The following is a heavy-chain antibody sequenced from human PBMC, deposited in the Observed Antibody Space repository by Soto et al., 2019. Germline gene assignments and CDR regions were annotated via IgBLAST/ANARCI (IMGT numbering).Heavy chain of an antibody. CDR2: INHSGST. CDR3: ATLGHYDFWSGFRKGNWFDP. D-gene: IGHD3-3*01. J-gene: IGHJ5*02. Sequence: QVQLQQWGAGLLKPSETVSLTCAVYGGSVIGYYGTWIRQPPGKGLEWIGEINHSGSTNYIPSLKGRVTISADTSKNQFSLRLSSVTAADTAVYYCATLGHYDFWSGFRKGNWFDPWGQGTLVTVSS. CDR1: GGSVIGYY. V-gene: IGHV4-34*01.